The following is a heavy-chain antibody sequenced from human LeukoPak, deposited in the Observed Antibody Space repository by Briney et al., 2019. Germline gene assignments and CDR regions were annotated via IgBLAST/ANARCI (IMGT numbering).Heavy chain of an antibody. CDR3: ARFSTRFGSGCSDASCYVHY. D-gene: IGHD2-2*01. CDR1: GGSISGHY. Sequence: SETLPLTCTASGGSISGHYWTWIRLPPGKGLELVGHIFSTGATHYNPSLRGRVPLSIDTSKNQFSLTLTSVNVEDTAVYYCARFSTRFGSGCSDASCYVHYWGQGTQVTVSP. CDR2: IFSTGAT. J-gene: IGHJ4*02. V-gene: IGHV4-59*11.